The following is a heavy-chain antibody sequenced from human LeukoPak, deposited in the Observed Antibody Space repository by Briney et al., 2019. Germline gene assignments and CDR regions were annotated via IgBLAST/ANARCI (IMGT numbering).Heavy chain of an antibody. CDR3: ARDPGYDILTGYYNGYYYGMDV. Sequence: GASVKVSCKVSGYTLTELSMHWVRQAPGKGLEWMGGFDPEDGETIYAQKFQGRVTMTEDTSTSTAYMELRSLRSDDTAVYYCARDPGYDILTGYYNGYYYGMDVWGQGTTVTVSS. V-gene: IGHV1-24*01. J-gene: IGHJ6*02. D-gene: IGHD3-9*01. CDR1: GYTLTELS. CDR2: FDPEDGET.